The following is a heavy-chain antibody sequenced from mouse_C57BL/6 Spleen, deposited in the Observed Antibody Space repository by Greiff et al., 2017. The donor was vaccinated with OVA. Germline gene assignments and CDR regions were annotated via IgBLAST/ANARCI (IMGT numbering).Heavy chain of an antibody. CDR3: ARRRPYAMDY. CDR2: LYPGDGDT. CDR1: GYAFSSSC. Sequence: VQLQQSGPELVQPGASVKFSCKASGYAFSSSCMNWVKQRPGKGLEWIGRLYPGDGDTNYNGKFKGKATLTADNSSSTAYMQLSSLTSEDSAVYFCARRRPYAMDYWGQGTSVTVSS. V-gene: IGHV1-82*01. J-gene: IGHJ4*01.